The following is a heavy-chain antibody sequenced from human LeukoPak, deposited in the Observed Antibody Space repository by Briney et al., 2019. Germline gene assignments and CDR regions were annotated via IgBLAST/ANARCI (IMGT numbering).Heavy chain of an antibody. V-gene: IGHV4-39*01. D-gene: IGHD1-26*01. CDR2: IYYSGST. Sequence: SETLSLTCAVYGGSFSSYYWGWIRQPPGKGLEWIGSIYYSGSTYYNPSLKSRVTISVDTSKNQFSLKLSSVTAADTAVYYCARPHSPIGIYFDYWGQGTLVTVSS. CDR1: GGSFSSYY. J-gene: IGHJ4*02. CDR3: ARPHSPIGIYFDY.